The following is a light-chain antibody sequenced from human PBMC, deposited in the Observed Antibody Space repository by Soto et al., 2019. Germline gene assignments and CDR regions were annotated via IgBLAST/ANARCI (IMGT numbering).Light chain of an antibody. J-gene: IGKJ3*01. CDR1: QSISSY. CDR3: QQSYSTPFT. CDR2: AAS. Sequence: DIQMTQSPYSLSAAVGDRVTITCRASQSISSYLNWYQQKPGKAPKLLIYAASSLQSGVPSRFSGSGSGTDFTLTISSLQPEDFATYYCQQSYSTPFTFGPGTTGDIK. V-gene: IGKV1-39*01.